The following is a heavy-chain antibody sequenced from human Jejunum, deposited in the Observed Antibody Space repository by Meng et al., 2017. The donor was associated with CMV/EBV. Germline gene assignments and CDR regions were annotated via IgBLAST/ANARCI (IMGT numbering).Heavy chain of an antibody. Sequence: ASGYSFVEYYIHWIRQAPGQGLEWVGWINPYSGTANYAQRFQGRVTMTSDTSISTAYMELTGLRSDDTAVYYCARVPWNLEWIFNYWGQGTLVTASS. CDR3: ARVPWNLEWIFNY. D-gene: IGHD3-3*01. V-gene: IGHV1-2*02. CDR2: INPYSGTA. J-gene: IGHJ4*02. CDR1: GYSFVEYY.